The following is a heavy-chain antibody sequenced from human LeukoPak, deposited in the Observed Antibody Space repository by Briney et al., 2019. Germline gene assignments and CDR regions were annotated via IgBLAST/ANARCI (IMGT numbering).Heavy chain of an antibody. D-gene: IGHD1-26*01. V-gene: IGHV3-23*01. J-gene: IGHJ4*02. CDR2: ISGSGANT. CDR1: GFTFSNSA. CDR3: AKESLRSPNYFDY. Sequence: HPGGSLRLSCAASGFTFSNSAMSWVRQAPGKGLEWVSAISGSGANTYYADSVKGRFTISRDNSKNTLYLQMNSLRAEDTAVYYCAKESLRSPNYFDYWGQGTLVTVSS.